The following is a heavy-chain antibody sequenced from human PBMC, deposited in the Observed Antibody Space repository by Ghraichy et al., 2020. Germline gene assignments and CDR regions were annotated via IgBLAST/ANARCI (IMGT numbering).Heavy chain of an antibody. V-gene: IGHV4-39*02. CDR3: ARDVARGPAQF. CDR2: IYNGGGT. D-gene: IGHD2-15*01. CDR1: GDSVSSKTYY. J-gene: IGHJ4*02. Sequence: SCTVSGDSVSSKTYYWAWIRQPPGKGLEWIASIYNGGGTYHNPSLESRVTISVDRSKNQFSLKLSSATAADTAVYYCARDVARGPAQFWGQGVLVTVSS.